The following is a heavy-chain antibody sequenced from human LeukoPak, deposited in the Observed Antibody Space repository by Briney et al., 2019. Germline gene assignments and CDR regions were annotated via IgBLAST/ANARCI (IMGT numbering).Heavy chain of an antibody. D-gene: IGHD6-19*01. Sequence: ASVKVSCKASGYTFTSYGISWVRQAPGQGLEWMGWISAYNGNTNYAQKLQGRVTMTTDTSTSTAYMELRSLRSDDTAVYYCARSGDYSSGWYLMDYYGMDVWGHGTTVTVSS. CDR2: ISAYNGNT. V-gene: IGHV1-18*01. CDR3: ARSGDYSSGWYLMDYYGMDV. J-gene: IGHJ6*02. CDR1: GYTFTSYG.